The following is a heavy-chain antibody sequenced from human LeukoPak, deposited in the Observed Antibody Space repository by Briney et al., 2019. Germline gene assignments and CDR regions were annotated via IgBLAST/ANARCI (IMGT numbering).Heavy chain of an antibody. CDR1: GFTFSSYA. CDR2: ISGSGGST. V-gene: IGHV3-23*01. J-gene: IGHJ2*01. D-gene: IGHD6-19*01. Sequence: GGSLRLSCAASGFTFSSYAMSWVRQAPGKGLEWVSAISGSGGSTYYADSVKGRFTISRDNSKNTLYLQMNSLRAEDTAVYYCARAGIAVAGTGGYFDLWGRGTLVTVSS. CDR3: ARAGIAVAGTGGYFDL.